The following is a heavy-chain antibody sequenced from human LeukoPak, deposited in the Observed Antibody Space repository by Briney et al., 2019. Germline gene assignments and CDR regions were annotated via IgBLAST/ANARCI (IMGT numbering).Heavy chain of an antibody. CDR2: IIPILGIA. CDR1: GGTFSSYA. CDR3: ARVVATVTLNYHYYGMDV. Sequence: ASVKVSCKASGGTFSSYAISWVRQAPGQGLEWMGRIIPILGIANYAQKFQGRVTITADKSTSTAYMELSSLRSEDTAVYYCARVVATVTLNYHYYGMDVWGQGTTVTVSS. V-gene: IGHV1-69*04. D-gene: IGHD4-17*01. J-gene: IGHJ6*02.